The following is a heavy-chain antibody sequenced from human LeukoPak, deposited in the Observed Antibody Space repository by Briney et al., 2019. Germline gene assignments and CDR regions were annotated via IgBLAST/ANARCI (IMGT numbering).Heavy chain of an antibody. CDR3: ARVSSVWIQDYYYYMDV. J-gene: IGHJ6*03. V-gene: IGHV4-4*07. Sequence: SETLSLTCTVSGGSISSYYWSWIRQPAGKGLESIGHISTSGSTNYNPSLKSRVTMSVDTSKKQFSLKLTSVTAADTAMYYCARVSSVWIQDYYYYMDVWGKGTTVFVSS. D-gene: IGHD5-18*01. CDR2: ISTSGST. CDR1: GGSISSYY.